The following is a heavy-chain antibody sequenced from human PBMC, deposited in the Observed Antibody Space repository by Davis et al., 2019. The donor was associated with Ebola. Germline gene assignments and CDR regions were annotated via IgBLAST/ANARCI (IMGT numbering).Heavy chain of an antibody. V-gene: IGHV1-69*10. CDR2: IIPILGIA. J-gene: IGHJ4*02. Sequence: SVKVSCKASGGTFSSYAISWVRQAPGQGLEWMGGIIPILGIANYAQKFQGRVTITADESTSTAYMELSSLRSEDTAVYYCARSRDGYNYPYGYFDYWGQGTLVTVSS. D-gene: IGHD5-24*01. CDR1: GGTFSSYA. CDR3: ARSRDGYNYPYGYFDY.